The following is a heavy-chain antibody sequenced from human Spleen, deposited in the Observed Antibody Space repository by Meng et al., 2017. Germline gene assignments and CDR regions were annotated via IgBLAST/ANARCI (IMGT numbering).Heavy chain of an antibody. CDR2: ISWNSGSI. J-gene: IGHJ4*02. CDR3: AKDRDDTTSGTDY. Sequence: SLKISCSASGFTFDEYAMHWVRQAPGKGLEWVSGISWNSGSIGYADSVKGRFTISRDNAKNSMYLQINSLRTEDTALYYCAKDRDDTTSGTDYWGQGTLVTVSS. D-gene: IGHD1-1*01. CDR1: GFTFDEYA. V-gene: IGHV3-9*01.